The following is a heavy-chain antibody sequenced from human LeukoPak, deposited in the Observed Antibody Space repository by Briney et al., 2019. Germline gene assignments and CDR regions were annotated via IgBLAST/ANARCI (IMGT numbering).Heavy chain of an antibody. V-gene: IGHV4-34*01. Sequence: SETLSLTCAVYGGSFSGYYWSWIRQPPGKGLEWIGEINHSGSTNYNPSLKSRVTISVDTSKNQFSLKLSSVTAADTAVYYCATVPSIAAAGHAYYFDYWGQGTLVTVSS. D-gene: IGHD6-13*01. CDR3: ATVPSIAAAGHAYYFDY. CDR2: INHSGST. J-gene: IGHJ4*02. CDR1: GGSFSGYY.